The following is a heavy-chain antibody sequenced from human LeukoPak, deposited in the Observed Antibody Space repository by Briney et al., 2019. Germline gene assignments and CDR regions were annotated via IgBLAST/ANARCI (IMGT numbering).Heavy chain of an antibody. CDR2: IYYSGST. D-gene: IGHD3-9*01. CDR3: ARVSRYFDWLPYDDY. CDR1: GGSISSYY. Sequence: SETLSLTCTVSGGSISSYYWSWIRQPPGKGLEWIGYIYYSGSTNYNPSLKSRVTISVDTSKNQFSLKLSSVTAADTAVYYCARVSRYFDWLPYDDYWGQGTLVTVSS. V-gene: IGHV4-59*08. J-gene: IGHJ4*02.